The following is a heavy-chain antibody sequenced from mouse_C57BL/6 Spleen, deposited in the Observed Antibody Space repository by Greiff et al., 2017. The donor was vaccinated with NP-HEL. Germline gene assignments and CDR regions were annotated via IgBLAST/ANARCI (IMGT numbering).Heavy chain of an antibody. V-gene: IGHV2-3*01. D-gene: IGHD2-12*01. J-gene: IGHJ2*01. CDR2: IWGDGST. CDR3: DKEGDDSDYDY. CDR1: GFSLTSYG. Sequence: QVQLKESGPGLVAPSQSLSITCTVSGFSLTSYGVSWVRQPPGKGLEWLGVIWGDGSTNYHSALISRLSISKVNSKSQVFLIPKNLRTRDTDAYYCDKEGDDSDYDYWGQGTTLTVSS.